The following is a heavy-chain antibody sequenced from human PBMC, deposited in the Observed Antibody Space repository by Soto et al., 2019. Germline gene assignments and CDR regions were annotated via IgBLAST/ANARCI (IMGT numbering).Heavy chain of an antibody. CDR1: GGSISSYY. CDR3: ARRYGYAFDI. Sequence: QVQLQESGPGLVKPSETLSLTCTVSGGSISSYYWSWIRQPPGKGLEWIGYIYYSGSTNYNPSLPSRVTFPVDTSKNPFSLKLSSVTAADTAVYYCARRYGYAFDIWGQGTMVTVSS. J-gene: IGHJ3*02. D-gene: IGHD4-17*01. V-gene: IGHV4-59*01. CDR2: IYYSGST.